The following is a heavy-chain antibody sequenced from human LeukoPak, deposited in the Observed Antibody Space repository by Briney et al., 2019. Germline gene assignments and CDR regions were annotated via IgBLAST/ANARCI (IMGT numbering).Heavy chain of an antibody. CDR3: ASTNRLDY. J-gene: IGHJ4*02. V-gene: IGHV3-30*07. Sequence: PGGSLRLSCAASGFTFSTYAMHWVRQAPGKGLEWVAVTAFDGNSKYYADSVKGRLTTSRDNSKNTLFLQMNSLRVEDTAVYYCASTNRLDYWGQGTLVTVSS. CDR1: GFTFSTYA. CDR2: TAFDGNSK. D-gene: IGHD2/OR15-2a*01.